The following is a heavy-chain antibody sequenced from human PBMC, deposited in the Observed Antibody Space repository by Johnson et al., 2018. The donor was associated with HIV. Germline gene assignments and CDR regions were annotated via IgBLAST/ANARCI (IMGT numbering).Heavy chain of an antibody. V-gene: IGHV3-30-3*01. CDR3: ARDFGLGGLSYETVDAFDF. CDR2: ISYGGNKQ. J-gene: IGHJ3*01. D-gene: IGHD3-16*02. CDR1: GFTFSSYA. Sequence: QVQLVESGGGVVQPGRSLRLSCAASGFTFSSYAIHWVRQAPGKGLEWVAAISYGGNKQYYVDSVEGRFTISRDNSKDTLYLQMNNLTTEDTAVYSCARDFGLGGLSYETVDAFDFWGPGTLVTVSS.